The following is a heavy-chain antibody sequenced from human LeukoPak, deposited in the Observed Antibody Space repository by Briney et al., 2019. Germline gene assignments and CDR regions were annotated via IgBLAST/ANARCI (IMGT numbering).Heavy chain of an antibody. CDR3: ARDGGYCSSTSCYAPEYYSYYGMDV. CDR1: GYTYTGYY. Sequence: GASVKVSCKASGYTYTGYYMHWVRQAPGQGLEWMGWISPNSGGTHYARKFQGRVTMTRDTSISTASMELSRLRSDDTAVYYCARDGGYCSSTSCYAPEYYSYYGMDVWGQGTTVTVSS. D-gene: IGHD2-2*01. V-gene: IGHV1-2*02. CDR2: ISPNSGGT. J-gene: IGHJ6*02.